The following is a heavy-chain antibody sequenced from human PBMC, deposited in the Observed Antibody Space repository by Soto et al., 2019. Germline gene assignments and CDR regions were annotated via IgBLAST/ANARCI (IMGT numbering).Heavy chain of an antibody. V-gene: IGHV1-18*01. Sequence: ASVKVSCKASGYTFTSYGISWVRQAPGQGLEWMGWISAYNGNTNYAQKLQGRVTMTTDTSTSTAYMELRSLRSDDTAVYYCARPTTCTNGVCYYFDYWGQGTLVTVSS. CDR3: ARPTTCTNGVCYYFDY. CDR2: ISAYNGNT. D-gene: IGHD2-8*01. CDR1: GYTFTSYG. J-gene: IGHJ4*02.